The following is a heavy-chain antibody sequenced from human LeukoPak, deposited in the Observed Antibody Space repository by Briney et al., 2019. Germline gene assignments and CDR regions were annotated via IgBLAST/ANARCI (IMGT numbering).Heavy chain of an antibody. J-gene: IGHJ5*02. Sequence: SVKVSCKASGGTFSSYAISWVRQAPGQGLEWMGRIIPILGIANYAQKFQGRVTITADKSTSTAYTELSSLRSEDTAVYYCARDQGGCSSTSCNWFDPWGQGTLVTVSS. D-gene: IGHD2-2*01. V-gene: IGHV1-69*04. CDR2: IIPILGIA. CDR1: GGTFSSYA. CDR3: ARDQGGCSSTSCNWFDP.